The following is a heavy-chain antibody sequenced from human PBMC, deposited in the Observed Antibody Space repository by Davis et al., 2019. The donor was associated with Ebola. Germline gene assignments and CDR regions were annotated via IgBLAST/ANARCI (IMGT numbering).Heavy chain of an antibody. CDR2: INDSGST. J-gene: IGHJ2*01. Sequence: SEPLSPTCAVYGGSFSGYYWSWIRQSPGKGLQWIGEINDSGSTNYNPSLKSRVTISVDTSKNQFSLKLSSVTAADTAVYYCAREHRTYYYDSSGYYTYWYFDLWGRGTLVTVSS. D-gene: IGHD3-22*01. V-gene: IGHV4-34*01. CDR3: AREHRTYYYDSSGYYTYWYFDL. CDR1: GGSFSGYY.